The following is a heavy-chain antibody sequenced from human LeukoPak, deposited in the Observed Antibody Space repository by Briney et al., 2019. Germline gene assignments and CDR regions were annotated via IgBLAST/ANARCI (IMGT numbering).Heavy chain of an antibody. CDR1: GFTFSSYS. Sequence: SGGSLRLSCAASGFTFSSYSMNWVRQAPGKGLEWVSSISSSSSYIYYADSVKGRFTISRDNAKNSLYLQMNSLRAEDTAAYYCARGGDGGDYDILTGYYMDVWGKGTTVTVSS. J-gene: IGHJ6*03. CDR3: ARGGDGGDYDILTGYYMDV. V-gene: IGHV3-21*01. CDR2: ISSSSSYI. D-gene: IGHD3-9*01.